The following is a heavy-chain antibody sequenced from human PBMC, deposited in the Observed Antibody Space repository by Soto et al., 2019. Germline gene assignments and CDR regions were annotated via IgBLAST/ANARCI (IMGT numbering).Heavy chain of an antibody. J-gene: IGHJ4*02. Sequence: SETLSLTCAVYGGSFSGYYWSWIRQPPGKGLEWIGEINHSGSTNYNPSLKSRVTISVDTSKNQFSLKLSSVTAADTAVYYCARGPQSAARNYFDYWGQGTLVTVSS. V-gene: IGHV4-34*01. CDR2: INHSGST. D-gene: IGHD2-15*01. CDR1: GGSFSGYY. CDR3: ARGPQSAARNYFDY.